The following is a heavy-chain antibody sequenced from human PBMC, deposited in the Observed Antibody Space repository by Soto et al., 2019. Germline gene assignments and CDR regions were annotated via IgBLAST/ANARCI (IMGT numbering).Heavy chain of an antibody. D-gene: IGHD6-19*01. J-gene: IGHJ4*02. Sequence: QVQLQQWGAGLLKPSETLSLTCAVYGGSFSGYYWSWIRQPPGKGLEWIGEINHSGSTNYNPSLKSRVTISVDTSKNQFSRKLSSVTAADTAVYYCAGGSAVAGTGRAHIDYWGQGTLVTVSS. CDR3: AGGSAVAGTGRAHIDY. CDR2: INHSGST. CDR1: GGSFSGYY. V-gene: IGHV4-34*01.